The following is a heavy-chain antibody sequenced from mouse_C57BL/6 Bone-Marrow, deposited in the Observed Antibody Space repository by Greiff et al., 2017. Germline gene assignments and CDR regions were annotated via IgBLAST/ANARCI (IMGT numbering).Heavy chain of an antibody. V-gene: IGHV5-12*01. CDR2: ISNGGGST. Sequence: EVKLVESGGGLVQPGGSLKLSCAASGFTFSDYYMYWVRLTPEKRLEWVAYISNGGGSTYYPDTVKGRFTISRANAKNTLYLQMSRLKSEDTAMYYCARRRGYFDVWGTGTTVTVSS. CDR3: ARRRGYFDV. CDR1: GFTFSDYY. J-gene: IGHJ1*03.